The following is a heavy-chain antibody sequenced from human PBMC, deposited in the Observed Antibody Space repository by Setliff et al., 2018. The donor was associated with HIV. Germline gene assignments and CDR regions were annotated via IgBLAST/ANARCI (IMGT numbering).Heavy chain of an antibody. CDR2: SYYSGST. J-gene: IGHJ4*02. CDR3: ASGPMIVVVTRPLEY. V-gene: IGHV4-39*01. CDR1: GGSISGSNYY. Sequence: PSETVSLTCTVSGGSISGSNYYWAWIRQPPGKGLEWIGSSYYSGSTYYNPSLKSRVTISVDTSKNQFSLKLSSVTAADTAVYYCASGPMIVVVTRPLEYWGQGTLVTVSS. D-gene: IGHD3-22*01.